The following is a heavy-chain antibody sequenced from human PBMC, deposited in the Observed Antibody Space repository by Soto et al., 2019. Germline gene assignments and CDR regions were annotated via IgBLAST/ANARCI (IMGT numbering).Heavy chain of an antibody. CDR3: ATRPPGATFFGVFDY. D-gene: IGHD3-10*01. CDR1: GGSISSYY. J-gene: IGHJ4*02. V-gene: IGHV4-59*13. CDR2: VYHRGTT. Sequence: QVQLQESGPGLVKPSETLSLTCTVSGGSISSYYWSWIRQSPGKGPEWIGYVYHRGTTNYNPSLESRVTMXXDXSXXQFSLKLNAVTAADTAVYYCATRPPGATFFGVFDYWSQGTLVTVSS.